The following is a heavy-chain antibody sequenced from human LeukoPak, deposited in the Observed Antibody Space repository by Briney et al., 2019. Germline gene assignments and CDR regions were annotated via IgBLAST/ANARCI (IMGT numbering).Heavy chain of an antibody. CDR3: ARTMAYYYGMDV. Sequence: PSETLSLTCTVSGGSISSYYWSWIRQPPGKGLEWIGYIYYSGSTNYNPSLKSRVTISVDTSKNQFSLKLSSVTAADTAVYYCARTMAYYYGMDVWGQGTTVTVSS. CDR2: IYYSGST. CDR1: GGSISSYY. V-gene: IGHV4-59*01. D-gene: IGHD5-24*01. J-gene: IGHJ6*02.